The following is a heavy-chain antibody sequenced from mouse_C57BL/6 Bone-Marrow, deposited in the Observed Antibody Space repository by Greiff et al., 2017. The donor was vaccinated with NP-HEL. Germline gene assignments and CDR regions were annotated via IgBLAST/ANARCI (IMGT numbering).Heavy chain of an antibody. J-gene: IGHJ4*01. CDR3: ARYSGNPPYAMDY. Sequence: QVQLQQPGAELVKPGASVKLSCKASGYTFTSYWMHWVKQRPGRGLEWIGRIDPNSGGTKYNEKFKSKATLTVDKPSSTAYRQLSSITSEDSAVYYCARYSGNPPYAMDYWGQGTSVTVSS. D-gene: IGHD1-3*01. CDR2: IDPNSGGT. V-gene: IGHV1-72*01. CDR1: GYTFTSYW.